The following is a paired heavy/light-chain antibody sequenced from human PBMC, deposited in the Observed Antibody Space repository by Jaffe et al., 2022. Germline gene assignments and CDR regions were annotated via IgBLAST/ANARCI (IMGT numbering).Light chain of an antibody. CDR1: SSDVGGYNY. CDR3: SSYAGSTYVV. CDR2: EVS. J-gene: IGLJ2*01. Sequence: QSALTQPPSASGSPGQSVTISCTGTSSDVGGYNYVSWYQQHPGKAPKLMIYEVSKRPSGVPDRFSGSKSGNTASLTVSGLQAEDEADYYCSSYAGSTYVVFGGGTKLTVL. V-gene: IGLV2-8*01.
Heavy chain of an antibody. CDR3: ARRLGRLNYYDSSGVAFDI. J-gene: IGHJ3*02. CDR2: IYHSGST. V-gene: IGHV4-38-2*01. D-gene: IGHD3-22*01. Sequence: QVQLQESGPGLVKPSETLSLTCAVSGYSISSGYYWGWIRQPPGKGLEWIGSIYHSGSTYYNPSLKSRVTISVDTSKNQFSLKLSSVTAADTAVYYCARRLGRLNYYDSSGVAFDIWGQGTMVTVSS. CDR1: GYSISSGYY.